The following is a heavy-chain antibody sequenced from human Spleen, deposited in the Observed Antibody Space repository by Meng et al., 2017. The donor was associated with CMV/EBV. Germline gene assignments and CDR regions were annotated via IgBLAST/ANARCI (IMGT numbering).Heavy chain of an antibody. V-gene: IGHV4-34*01. Sequence: QVQLQEWGAGLLKPSETLSLTCAVYGGSFSGYYWIWIRQPPGKGLEWIGEINHSGSTNYNPSLKSRVTISVDTSKNQFSLKLSSVTAADTAVYYCARGLSSWYNWFDPWGQGTLVTASS. CDR1: GGSFSGYY. CDR2: INHSGST. CDR3: ARGLSSWYNWFDP. J-gene: IGHJ5*02. D-gene: IGHD6-13*01.